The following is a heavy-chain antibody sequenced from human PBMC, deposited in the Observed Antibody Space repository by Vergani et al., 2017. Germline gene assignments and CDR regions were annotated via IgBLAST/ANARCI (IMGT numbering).Heavy chain of an antibody. CDR2: IYTSGST. J-gene: IGHJ4*02. V-gene: IGHV4-61*02. CDR3: AREGAGRSLGELSFDY. Sequence: QVQLQESGPGLVKPSQTLSLTCTVSGGSISSGSYYWSWIRQPAGKGLEWIGRIYTSGSTNYNPSLKSRVTISVDTSKNQFSLKLSSVTAADTAVYYCAREGAGRSLGELSFDYWGQGTLVTVSS. D-gene: IGHD3-16*02. CDR1: GGSISSGSYY.